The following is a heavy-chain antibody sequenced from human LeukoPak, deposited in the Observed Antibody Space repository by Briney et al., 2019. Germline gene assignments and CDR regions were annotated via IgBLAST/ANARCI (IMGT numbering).Heavy chain of an antibody. V-gene: IGHV4-59*01. D-gene: IGHD6-6*01. CDR2: IYYSGST. CDR1: GGSINGYY. Sequence: SETLSLTCTVSGGSINGYYWNWIRQPPGKGLEWIGYIYYSGSTNYNPSLKSRVTISVDTSKNHFSLKLSSVTAADTAVYYCARGLAPYSSSFYNYYGMDVWGQGTTVTVSS. J-gene: IGHJ6*02. CDR3: ARGLAPYSSSFYNYYGMDV.